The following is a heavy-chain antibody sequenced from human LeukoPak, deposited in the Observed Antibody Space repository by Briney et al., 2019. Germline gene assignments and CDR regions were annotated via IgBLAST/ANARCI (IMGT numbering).Heavy chain of an antibody. J-gene: IGHJ4*02. CDR2: INHSGST. CDR1: GGSFSGYY. CDR3: ARHAVLYPDY. D-gene: IGHD2-15*01. Sequence: PSETLSLTCAVYGGSFSGYYWSWIRQPPGKGLEWIGEINHSGSTNYNPSLKSRVTISVDTSKNQFSLKLSSVTAADTAVYYCARHAVLYPDYWGQGTLVTVSS. V-gene: IGHV4-34*01.